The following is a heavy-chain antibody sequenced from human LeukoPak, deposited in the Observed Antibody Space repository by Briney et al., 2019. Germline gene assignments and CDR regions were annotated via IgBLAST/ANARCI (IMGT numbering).Heavy chain of an antibody. Sequence: SETLSLTCAVYGGSFSGYYWSWIRQPPGKGLEGMGEINHSGSTNYNPSLKSRVTISVDTSKNQFSLKLSSVTAADTAVYYCARSLSYGYYYYYYMDVWGKGTTVTVSS. V-gene: IGHV4-34*01. J-gene: IGHJ6*03. CDR2: INHSGST. CDR3: ARSLSYGYYYYYYMDV. D-gene: IGHD5-18*01. CDR1: GGSFSGYY.